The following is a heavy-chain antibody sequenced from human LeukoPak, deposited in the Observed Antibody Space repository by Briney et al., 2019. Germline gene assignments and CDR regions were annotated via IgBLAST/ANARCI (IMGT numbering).Heavy chain of an antibody. V-gene: IGHV1-69*06. CDR3: ARGPGRPYYYDNGMPYYFDY. J-gene: IGHJ4*02. D-gene: IGHD3-22*01. CDR1: GGTFSSYA. Sequence: SVKVSCKASGGTFSSYAISWVRQAPGQGLEWMGGIIPIFGTANYAQKFQGRVTITADKSTSTAYMELSSLRSEDTAVYYCARGPGRPYYYDNGMPYYFDYWGQGTLVTVSS. CDR2: IIPIFGTA.